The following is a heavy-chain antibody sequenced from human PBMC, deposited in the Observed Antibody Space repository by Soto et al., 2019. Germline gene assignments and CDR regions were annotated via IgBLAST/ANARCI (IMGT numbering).Heavy chain of an antibody. CDR2: INPSGGST. CDR3: ARDEHDYGDHGDYGMDV. Sequence: QVQLVQSGAEVKKPGASVKVSCKASGYTFTSYYMHWVRQAPGQGLEWMGIINPSGGSTSYAQKFQGPVTMSRDTSTSTVYMERRSLRSEDTAVYYCARDEHDYGDHGDYGMDVWGQGTTVTVSS. J-gene: IGHJ6*02. CDR1: GYTFTSYY. D-gene: IGHD4-17*01. V-gene: IGHV1-46*03.